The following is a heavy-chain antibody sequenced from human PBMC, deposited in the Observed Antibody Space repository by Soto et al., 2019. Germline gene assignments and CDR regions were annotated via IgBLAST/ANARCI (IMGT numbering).Heavy chain of an antibody. D-gene: IGHD1-26*01. V-gene: IGHV4-59*01. CDR1: GCSISIYY. Sequence: PSETLARTRTVSGCSISIYYWSWIRQRPGKGLEWIGYIYYSGSTNYSPSLKSRVTISVDTSKNQFSLKLSSVTAADTAVYYCAGDPGSYPDYWGQGTLVTVSS. CDR2: IYYSGST. J-gene: IGHJ4*02. CDR3: AGDPGSYPDY.